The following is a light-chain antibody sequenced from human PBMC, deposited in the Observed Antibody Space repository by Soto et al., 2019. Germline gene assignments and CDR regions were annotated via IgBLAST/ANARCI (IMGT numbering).Light chain of an antibody. Sequence: DIHMTQSPSSLSASVGYRFTITCRASQGISNYLAWYQQKTGKVPKLLIYAASTLQSGVPSRFSGSGSGTDFTLTISSLQPEDVETYFCQRYNSDPRTFGQGTKVDIK. J-gene: IGKJ1*01. CDR3: QRYNSDPRT. CDR1: QGISNY. V-gene: IGKV1-27*01. CDR2: AAS.